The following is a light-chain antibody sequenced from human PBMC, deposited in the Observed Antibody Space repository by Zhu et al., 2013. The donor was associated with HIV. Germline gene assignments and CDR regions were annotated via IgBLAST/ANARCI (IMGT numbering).Light chain of an antibody. CDR3: QQYMDFPT. CDR1: ENLNDY. V-gene: IGKV1-5*01. J-gene: IGKJ3*01. CDR2: DAS. Sequence: DIQMTQSPSTVYASVGDTVTITCRASENLNDYLAWYHQRPGRAPQVLIHDASKLESGVPSRFRGSGFGTHFSLTITALQPDDYGLYYCQQYMDFPTFG.